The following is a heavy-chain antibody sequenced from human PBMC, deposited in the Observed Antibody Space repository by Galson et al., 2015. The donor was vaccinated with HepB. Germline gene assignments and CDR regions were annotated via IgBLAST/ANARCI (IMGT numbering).Heavy chain of an antibody. Sequence: SLRLSCAASGFTFSSYAMSWVRQAPGKGLEWVSGISGSGGSTYYADSVKGRFTISRDNSKNTLFLQMNSLRAEDTAVYYCASKGSHYYYYGMNVWGQGTTVTVSS. CDR2: ISGSGGST. CDR1: GFTFSSYA. V-gene: IGHV3-23*01. J-gene: IGHJ6*02. D-gene: IGHD3-10*01. CDR3: ASKGSHYYYYGMNV.